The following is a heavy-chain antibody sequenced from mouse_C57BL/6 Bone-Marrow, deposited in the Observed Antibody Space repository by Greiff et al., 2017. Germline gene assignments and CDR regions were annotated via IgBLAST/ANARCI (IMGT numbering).Heavy chain of an antibody. CDR1: GYAFSSYW. D-gene: IGHD2-4*01. Sequence: QVHVQQSGAELVKPGASVKISCKASGYAFSSYWMNWVKQRPGQGLEWIGQIYPGDGDTNYNGKFKGKATLTADKSSSTAYMQLSSLTSEDSAVYVCAGARHYDYDVWYFDYWGQGTTLTVSS. V-gene: IGHV1-80*01. CDR2: IYPGDGDT. CDR3: AGARHYDYDVWYFDY. J-gene: IGHJ2*01.